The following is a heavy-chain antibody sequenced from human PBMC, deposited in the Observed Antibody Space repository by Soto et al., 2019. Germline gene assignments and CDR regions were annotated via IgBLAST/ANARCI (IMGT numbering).Heavy chain of an antibody. CDR3: MDGDYDRYYYYGLDV. CDR2: MSSDSNYI. J-gene: IGHJ6*02. D-gene: IGHD4-17*01. Sequence: DVQLVDSGGGLVKPGGSLRLSCAGSEFTFSDYSMNWVRQAPGKGLEWVSSMSSDSNYIYYADSVKGRFTISRDNAKNLLYLQMDSLRVEDTAVYYCMDGDYDRYYYYGLDVWGQGTAVIVSS. CDR1: EFTFSDYS. V-gene: IGHV3-21*01.